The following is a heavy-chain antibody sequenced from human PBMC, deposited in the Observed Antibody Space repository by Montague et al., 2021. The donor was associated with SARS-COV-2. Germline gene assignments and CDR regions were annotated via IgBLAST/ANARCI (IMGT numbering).Heavy chain of an antibody. J-gene: IGHJ4*02. V-gene: IGHV4-31*03. D-gene: IGHD3-3*01. Sequence: TLSLTCTVSGGSISSGGYYWSWIRQHPGKGLEWIGYIYYSGSTYYNPSLKSRVTISVDTSKNQFSLKLSSVTATDTAVYYCARAQTIFGVVNTSFDYWGQGTLVTVSS. CDR3: ARAQTIFGVVNTSFDY. CDR2: IYYSGST. CDR1: GGSISSGGYY.